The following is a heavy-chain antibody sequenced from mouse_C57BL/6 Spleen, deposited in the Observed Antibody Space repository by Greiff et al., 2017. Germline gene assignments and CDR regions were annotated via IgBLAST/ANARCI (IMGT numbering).Heavy chain of an antibody. V-gene: IGHV1-22*01. D-gene: IGHD1-1*01. J-gene: IGHJ1*03. CDR1: GYTFTDYN. CDR2: INPNNGGT. Sequence: VQLQQSGPELVKPGASVKMSCKASGYTFTDYNMHWVKQSHGKSLEWIGYINPNNGGTSYNQKFKGKATLTVNKSSSTAYMGLRSLTSEDSAVYYCARGDYYGSYWYFDVWGTGTTVTVAS. CDR3: ARGDYYGSYWYFDV.